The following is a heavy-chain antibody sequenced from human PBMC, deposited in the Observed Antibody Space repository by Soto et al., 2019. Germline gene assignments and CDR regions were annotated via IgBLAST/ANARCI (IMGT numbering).Heavy chain of an antibody. CDR1: GFTFSSYC. Sequence: GGSLRLSCAASGFTFSSYCIHWVRQAPGKGLEWVAVISYDGSNKYYADSVKGRFTISRDNSKNTLYLQMNSLRAEDTAVYYCAKDSSSYYFDYWGQGTLVTVYS. CDR3: AKDSSSYYFDY. D-gene: IGHD6-13*01. V-gene: IGHV3-30*18. J-gene: IGHJ4*02. CDR2: ISYDGSNK.